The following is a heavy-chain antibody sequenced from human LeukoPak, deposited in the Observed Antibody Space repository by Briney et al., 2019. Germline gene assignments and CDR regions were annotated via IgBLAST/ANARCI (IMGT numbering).Heavy chain of an antibody. V-gene: IGHV4-39*01. CDR3: ARPYCGADCYSPLYNWFDP. D-gene: IGHD2-21*02. J-gene: IGHJ5*02. CDR2: MYFSGTT. CDR1: GGSVSSSSYY. Sequence: PSETLSLTCSVSGGSVSSSSYYWGWIRQPPGKGLEWIGTMYFSGTTYYNPSLKSRVTISVDMSKNQFSLKLTSVTAADTAVYYCARPYCGADCYSPLYNWFDPWGQGTLVTVSS.